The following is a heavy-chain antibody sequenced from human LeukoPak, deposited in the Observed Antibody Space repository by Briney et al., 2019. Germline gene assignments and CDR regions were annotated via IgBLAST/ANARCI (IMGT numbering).Heavy chain of an antibody. V-gene: IGHV3-23*01. CDR2: ISGSGGST. J-gene: IGHJ3*02. CDR3: AKDQQGISGAFDI. D-gene: IGHD6-13*01. Sequence: GGSLRLSCAASGFTFSSYAMSWVRQAPGKGLEWVSAISGSGGSTYYADSVKGRLTISRDNSKNTLYLQMNSLRAEDTAVYYCAKDQQGISGAFDIWGQGTMVTVSS. CDR1: GFTFSSYA.